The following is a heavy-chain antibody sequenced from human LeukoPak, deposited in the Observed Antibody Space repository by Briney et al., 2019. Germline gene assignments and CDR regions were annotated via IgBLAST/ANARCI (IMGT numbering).Heavy chain of an antibody. J-gene: IGHJ3*02. CDR1: GFTFSSYG. CDR3: ARERNGYNYDAFDI. D-gene: IGHD5-24*01. CDR2: ILSDGSNK. V-gene: IGHV3-30*03. Sequence: GGSLRLSCAASGFTFSSYGMHWVRQAPGKGLEWVAVILSDGSNKFYADSVKGRFTISRDNSKNTLYLQMNSLRAEDAAVYYCARERNGYNYDAFDIWGQGTLVTVSS.